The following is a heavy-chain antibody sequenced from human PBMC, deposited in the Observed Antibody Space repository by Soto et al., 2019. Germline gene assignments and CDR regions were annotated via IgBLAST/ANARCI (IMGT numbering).Heavy chain of an antibody. D-gene: IGHD6-13*01. V-gene: IGHV4-34*01. CDR3: ARGGGRSSSWLRWFDP. CDR2: INHSGST. J-gene: IGHJ5*02. Sequence: SETLSLTCAVYGGSFSGYYWSWIRQPPGKGLEWIGEINHSGSTNYNPSLKSRVTISVDTSKNQFSLKLSSVTAADTAVYYCARGGGRSSSWLRWFDPWGQGTLVTVSS. CDR1: GGSFSGYY.